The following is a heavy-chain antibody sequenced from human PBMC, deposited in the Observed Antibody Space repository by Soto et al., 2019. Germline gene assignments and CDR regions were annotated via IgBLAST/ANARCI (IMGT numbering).Heavy chain of an antibody. D-gene: IGHD3-9*01. Sequence: PGGSLRLSCTASGFTFVDYAMSWFRQAPWKGLEWVGFIRSKAYGGTTEYAASVKGRFTISRDDSKSIAYLQMNSLKTEDTAVYYCTRDASTYYDILTGPSAPDYWGQGTLVTVSS. CDR3: TRDASTYYDILTGPSAPDY. J-gene: IGHJ4*02. V-gene: IGHV3-49*03. CDR2: IRSKAYGGTT. CDR1: GFTFVDYA.